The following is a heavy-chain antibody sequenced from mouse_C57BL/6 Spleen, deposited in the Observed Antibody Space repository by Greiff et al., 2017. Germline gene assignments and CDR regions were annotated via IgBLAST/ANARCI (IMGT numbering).Heavy chain of an antibody. CDR2: IYPGDGDT. D-gene: IGHD2-1*01. V-gene: IGHV1-80*01. J-gene: IGHJ1*03. Sequence: VQLQQSGAELVKPGASVKISCKASGYAFSSYWMNWVKQRPGKGLEWIGQIYPGDGDTNYNGKFKGKATLTADKSSSTAYMQLSSLTSEDSAVDFCARGGGNYEWYFDVWGTGTTVTVSS. CDR3: ARGGGNYEWYFDV. CDR1: GYAFSSYW.